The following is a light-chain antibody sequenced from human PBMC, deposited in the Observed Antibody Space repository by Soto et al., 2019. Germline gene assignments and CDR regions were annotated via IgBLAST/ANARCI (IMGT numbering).Light chain of an antibody. CDR1: QSVTSNY. J-gene: IGKJ1*01. CDR3: QQSSNSPWT. Sequence: EIVLTQSPGTLSLSPGESAALSCSASQSVTSNYLAWYRQKPGQAPRLLIYAISSRAAGVSDRFSGTGSGTDFTLTITRLEPGDSAVYYCQQSSNSPWTLGQGSRVE. CDR2: AIS. V-gene: IGKV3D-20*02.